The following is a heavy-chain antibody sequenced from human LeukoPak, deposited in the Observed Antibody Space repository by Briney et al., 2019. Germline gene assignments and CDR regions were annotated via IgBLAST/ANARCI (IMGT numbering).Heavy chain of an antibody. D-gene: IGHD1-26*01. CDR1: GFTFSSYA. Sequence: GGSLRLSCAASGFTFSSYAMSWVRQAPGKGLEWVSGISGSGDSTYYADSVKGRFTISRDNSKNTLYLQMNSLRAEDTALYYCAKDLLSRGSHYGYYFDHWGQGTLVTVSS. CDR2: ISGSGDST. CDR3: AKDLLSRGSHYGYYFDH. J-gene: IGHJ4*02. V-gene: IGHV3-23*01.